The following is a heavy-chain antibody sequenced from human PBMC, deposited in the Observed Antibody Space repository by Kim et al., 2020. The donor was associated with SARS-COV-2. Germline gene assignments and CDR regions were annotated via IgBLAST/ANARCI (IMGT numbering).Heavy chain of an antibody. CDR1: GGTFSSYA. J-gene: IGHJ5*02. V-gene: IGHV1-69*13. Sequence: SVKVSCKASGGTFSSYAISWVRQAPGQGLEWMGGIIPIFGTANYAQKFQGRVTITADESTSTAYMELSSLRSEDTAVYYCARDADFWSGYYVRDGPTGWHAPASNWFDPWGQGTLVTVSS. CDR3: ARDADFWSGYYVRDGPTGWHAPASNWFDP. D-gene: IGHD3-3*01. CDR2: IIPIFGTA.